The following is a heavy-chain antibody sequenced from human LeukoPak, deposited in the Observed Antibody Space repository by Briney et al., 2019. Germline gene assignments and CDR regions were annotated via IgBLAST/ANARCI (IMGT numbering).Heavy chain of an antibody. V-gene: IGHV1-18*01. CDR2: ISPFNGKP. J-gene: IGHJ6*03. CDR3: AWGGEIVVEPDGDSYHYYMDV. Sequence: GASVKVSCKSSDDTFASYGISWVRQAPGQGLEWMGWISPFNGKPNYAQKFQGRVTMTTDTSTSTAYMELRSLKYDDTAVYYCAWGGEIVVEPDGDSYHYYMDVWGTGTTVTVSS. D-gene: IGHD2-2*01. CDR1: DDTFASYG.